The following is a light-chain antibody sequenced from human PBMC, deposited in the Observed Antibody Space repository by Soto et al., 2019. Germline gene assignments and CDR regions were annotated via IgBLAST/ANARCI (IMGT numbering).Light chain of an antibody. CDR1: SSDVGSYKS. CDR2: DVS. Sequence: QSALAQPASVSGSPGQSIAISCTGTSSDVGSYKSVSWYQQYPGKAPTLMIHDVSDRPSGVSNRFSGSKSGNTASLTISGLQAEVEADYYCSSFTSSSSYVFGSGTKVTVL. J-gene: IGLJ1*01. CDR3: SSFTSSSSYV. V-gene: IGLV2-14*03.